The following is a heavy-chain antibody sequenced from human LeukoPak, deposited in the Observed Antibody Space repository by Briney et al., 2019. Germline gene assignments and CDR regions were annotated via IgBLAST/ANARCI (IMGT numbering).Heavy chain of an antibody. CDR2: VNHSGST. J-gene: IGHJ6*02. CDR3: ARTPYYYYYGMDV. CDR1: GGSFSGYY. Sequence: SETLSLTCAVYGGSFSGYYWSWIRQPPGKGLEWIGEVNHSGSTNYNPSLKSRVTISVDTSKNQFSLKLSSVTAADTAVYYCARTPYYYYYGMDVWGQGTTVTVSS. V-gene: IGHV4-34*01.